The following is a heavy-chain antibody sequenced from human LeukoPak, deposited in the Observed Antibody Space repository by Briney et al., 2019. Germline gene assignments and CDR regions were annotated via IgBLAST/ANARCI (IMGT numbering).Heavy chain of an antibody. D-gene: IGHD3-22*01. V-gene: IGHV1-69*05. CDR2: IIPMFGIE. Sequence: GASVKVSCKASGGTFSSYAISWVRQAPGQGLEWMGGIIPMFGIEHYAQKFQGRVTITTDESTSTAYMELSSLRSEDTAVYYCARDRPPLYYDSSSYLALDPWGQGTLVTVSS. CDR3: ARDRPPLYYDSSSYLALDP. CDR1: GGTFSSYA. J-gene: IGHJ5*02.